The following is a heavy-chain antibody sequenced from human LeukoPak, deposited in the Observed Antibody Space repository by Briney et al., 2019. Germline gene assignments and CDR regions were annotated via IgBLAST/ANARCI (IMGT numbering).Heavy chain of an antibody. D-gene: IGHD5-18*01. Sequence: SETLSLTCTVSGGSISSYYWSWIRQPPGKGLEWIGYIYYSGSTNYNPSLKSRVTISVDTSKNQFSLKLSSVTAADTAVYYCAREPGGYSFGYWFDPWGQGTLVTVSS. CDR3: AREPGGYSFGYWFDP. CDR1: GGSISSYY. J-gene: IGHJ5*02. CDR2: IYYSGST. V-gene: IGHV4-59*01.